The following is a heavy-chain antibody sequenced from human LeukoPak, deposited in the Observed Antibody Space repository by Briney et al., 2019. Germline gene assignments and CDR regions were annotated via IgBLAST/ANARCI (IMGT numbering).Heavy chain of an antibody. Sequence: GASVKVSCKASGYTFTSYAMHWVRQAPGQRLEWMGWINAGNGNTKYSQKFQGRVTITRDTSASTAYMELSSLRSEDTAVYYCARESSMVRGLNAFDIWGQGTMVTVSS. CDR3: ARESSMVRGLNAFDI. CDR1: GYTFTSYA. V-gene: IGHV1-3*01. D-gene: IGHD3-10*01. J-gene: IGHJ3*02. CDR2: INAGNGNT.